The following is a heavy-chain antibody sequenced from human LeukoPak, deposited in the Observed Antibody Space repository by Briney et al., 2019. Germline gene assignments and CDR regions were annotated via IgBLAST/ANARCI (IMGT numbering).Heavy chain of an antibody. J-gene: IGHJ6*03. CDR1: GGTFSSYA. CDR3: ARSYGSGIPLGNFMDV. CDR2: IIPIFGTA. V-gene: IGHV1-69*13. D-gene: IGHD3-10*01. Sequence: SVKVSCKASGGTFSSYAISWVRQAPGQGLEWMGGIIPIFGTANYAQKFQGRVTITADESTSTAYMELSSLRSEDTAVYYCARSYGSGIPLGNFMDVWGKGTTVTISS.